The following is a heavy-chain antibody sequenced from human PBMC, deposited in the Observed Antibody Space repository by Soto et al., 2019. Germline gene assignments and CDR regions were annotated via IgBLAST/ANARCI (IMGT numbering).Heavy chain of an antibody. CDR3: ARDTGISSDWFDP. D-gene: IGHD2-15*01. J-gene: IGHJ5*02. V-gene: IGHV1-46*01. CDR1: GYTFTPHH. CDR2: FNPSDGST. Sequence: GASVKVSCKASGYTFTPHHMHWVRQAPGQGPEWMGIFNPSDGSTNYAQKFQGRVTMTRDTSTSTVYMELSSLRSEDTAVYYCARDTGISSDWFDPWGQGTLVTVSS.